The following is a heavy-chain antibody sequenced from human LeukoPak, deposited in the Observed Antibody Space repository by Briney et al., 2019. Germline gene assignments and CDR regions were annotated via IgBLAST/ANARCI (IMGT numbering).Heavy chain of an antibody. D-gene: IGHD3-3*01. CDR2: ISYDGSNK. J-gene: IGHJ4*02. Sequence: PGGSLRLSCAASGFTFSSYGMHWVRKAPGKGLGWGAVISYDGSNKYYADPVKGRFTISTDTSTNTLYLHMNSLRAETTPVFNFAKVHAIFGVVDHSYDYWGEGALVTVS. V-gene: IGHV3-30*18. CDR1: GFTFSSYG. CDR3: AKVHAIFGVVDHSYDY.